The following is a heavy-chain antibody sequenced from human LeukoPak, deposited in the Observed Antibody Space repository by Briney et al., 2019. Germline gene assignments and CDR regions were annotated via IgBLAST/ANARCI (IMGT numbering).Heavy chain of an antibody. J-gene: IGHJ4*02. Sequence: EWVARINEDGSAKYSVDSVRGRFTISRDNAKNSLYLQMSSLRAEDTAVYYCARDTYRFDDYWGQGTLVTVSS. CDR3: ARDTYRFDDY. CDR2: INEDGSAK. V-gene: IGHV3-7*01.